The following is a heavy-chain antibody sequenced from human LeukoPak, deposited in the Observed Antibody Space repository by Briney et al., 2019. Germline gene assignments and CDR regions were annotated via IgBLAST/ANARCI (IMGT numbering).Heavy chain of an antibody. CDR1: GGSISSYY. CDR2: IYTSGST. V-gene: IGHV4-4*07. Sequence: SETLSLTCTVSGGSISSYYWSWIRQPAGKGLEWIGRIYTSGSTNYNPSLKSRVTMSADTSKNQFSLKLSSVTAADTAVYYCARGQEYYYGSGSADAFDIWGQGTMVTVSS. J-gene: IGHJ3*02. D-gene: IGHD3-10*01. CDR3: ARGQEYYYGSGSADAFDI.